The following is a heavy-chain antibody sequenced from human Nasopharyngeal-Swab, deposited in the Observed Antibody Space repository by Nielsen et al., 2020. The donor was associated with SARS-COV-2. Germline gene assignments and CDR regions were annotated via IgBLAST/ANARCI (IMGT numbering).Heavy chain of an antibody. CDR3: AKNLHTMIEAFEV. CDR1: GYTFSDYG. Sequence: ASVKVSCKASGYTFSDYGITWVRQAPGQGLEWMGWINSYSGNTNSAQKLQGRITITSDTSTSTAYMELRSLRSDDTAMYYCAKNLHTMIEAFEVWGQGTMVTVSS. CDR2: INSYSGNT. D-gene: IGHD3-22*01. V-gene: IGHV1-18*01. J-gene: IGHJ3*01.